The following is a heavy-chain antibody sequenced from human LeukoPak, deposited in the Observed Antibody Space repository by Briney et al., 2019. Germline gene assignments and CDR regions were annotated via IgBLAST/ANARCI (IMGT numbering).Heavy chain of an antibody. D-gene: IGHD3-22*01. CDR3: ARHNYYDSSGAFDI. J-gene: IGHJ3*02. Sequence: SETLSLTCTVSGGSISSYYWSWIRQPPGKGLEWIGYIYYSGSTNYNPSLKSRLTISVDTSKNQFSLKLSSVTAADTAVYYCARHNYYDSSGAFDIWGQGTMVTVSS. V-gene: IGHV4-59*01. CDR2: IYYSGST. CDR1: GGSISSYY.